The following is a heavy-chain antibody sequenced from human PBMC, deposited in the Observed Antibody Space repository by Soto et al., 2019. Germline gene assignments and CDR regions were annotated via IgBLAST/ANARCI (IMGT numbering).Heavy chain of an antibody. CDR1: GFTFSDYY. CDR2: ISSSGSTI. V-gene: IGHV3-11*01. J-gene: IGHJ3*01. CDR3: AAGDCSTTSCYISAYALDF. D-gene: IGHD2-2*02. Sequence: QVQLVESGGGLVKPGGSLRLSCAASGFTFSDYYMSWIRQAPGKGLEWVSYISSSGSTIYYADSVKGRFTISRDNAKNSLYLQMNRLRAEDTAVYYCAAGDCSTTSCYISAYALDFWGQGTMVTVSS.